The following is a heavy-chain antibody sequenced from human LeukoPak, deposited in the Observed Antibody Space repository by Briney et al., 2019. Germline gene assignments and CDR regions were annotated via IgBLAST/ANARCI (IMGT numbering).Heavy chain of an antibody. D-gene: IGHD6-19*01. Sequence: PSETLSLTCTVSGGSITGYYWSWIRQPPGTGLEWIGYIHYSGTTHYNPSLRSRVTISVDTSKNHFSLRLSSVTAADTAVYYCARRGYSSGWFYFDYWGQGTLVTVSS. CDR2: IHYSGTT. J-gene: IGHJ4*02. CDR3: ARRGYSSGWFYFDY. CDR1: GGSITGYY. V-gene: IGHV4-59*01.